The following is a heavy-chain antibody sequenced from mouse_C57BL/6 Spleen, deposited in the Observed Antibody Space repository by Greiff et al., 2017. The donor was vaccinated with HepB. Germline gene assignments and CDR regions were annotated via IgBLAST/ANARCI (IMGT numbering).Heavy chain of an antibody. V-gene: IGHV1-53*01. Sequence: QVQLQQPGTELVKPGASVKLSCKASGYTFTSYWMHWVKHRPGQGLEWIGNINPSNGGTNYNEKFKSKATLTVDKSSSTAYMQLSSLTSEDSAVYYCARGDYDYDVFAYWGQGTLVTVSA. CDR3: ARGDYDYDVFAY. CDR2: INPSNGGT. J-gene: IGHJ3*01. D-gene: IGHD2-4*01. CDR1: GYTFTSYW.